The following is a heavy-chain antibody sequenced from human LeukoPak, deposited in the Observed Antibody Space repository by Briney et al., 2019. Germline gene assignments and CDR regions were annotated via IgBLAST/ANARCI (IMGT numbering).Heavy chain of an antibody. J-gene: IGHJ4*02. CDR2: ITSKPNSYAT. V-gene: IGHV3-73*01. Sequence: PGGSLRLSCAASGFTFSGSVMHWVRQASGKGLEWVGRITSKPNSYATVYAASVKGRFTTSSDDSKNTAYLQMNSLKTEDTAVYYCTGGSGWYSPDYWGQGTLVTVSS. CDR3: TGGSGWYSPDY. D-gene: IGHD6-19*01. CDR1: GFTFSGSV.